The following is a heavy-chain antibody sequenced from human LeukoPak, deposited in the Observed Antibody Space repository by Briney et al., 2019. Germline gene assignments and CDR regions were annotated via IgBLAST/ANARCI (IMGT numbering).Heavy chain of an antibody. CDR2: ISTSGSNI. Sequence: GGSLRLSCAASGFTFSDYYMSWIRQAPGKGLEWISYISTSGSNIHYADSVKGRFTISRDNAENSVYLQMNRLRAEDTAVYYCARASYSYDINGWVPFDYWGQGTLVTVSS. D-gene: IGHD3-22*01. CDR1: GFTFSDYY. J-gene: IGHJ4*02. CDR3: ARASYSYDINGWVPFDY. V-gene: IGHV3-11*04.